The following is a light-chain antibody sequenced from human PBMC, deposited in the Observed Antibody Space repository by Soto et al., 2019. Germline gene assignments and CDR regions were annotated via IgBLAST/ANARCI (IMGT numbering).Light chain of an antibody. CDR3: QQYNDWPLT. J-gene: IGKJ4*01. Sequence: ILMTQYATSLSVYVRDRVTITCRAIQSISSWLAWYQQKPGKAPKLLIYDASSLESGVPSRFSGSGSGTEFTLTIISLQSEDSAVYYCQQYNDWPLTFGGGSIVDVK. CDR2: DAS. CDR1: QSISSW. V-gene: IGKV1-5*01.